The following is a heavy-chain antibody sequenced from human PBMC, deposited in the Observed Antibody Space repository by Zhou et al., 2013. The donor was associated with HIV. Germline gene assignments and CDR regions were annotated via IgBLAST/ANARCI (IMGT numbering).Heavy chain of an antibody. CDR2: INPDSGGT. CDR1: GYTFSNYY. D-gene: IGHD3-16*01. V-gene: IGHV1-2*02. J-gene: IGHJ6*03. CDR3: AREEGPLGYYYYMDV. Sequence: QEQLVQSGAEVKKPGASVKVSCRASGYTFSNYYIHWVRQTPGQGLEWMGWINPDSGGTNYAQKFQGRVTMTRDTSITTAYMELSRLSSDDTAVYYCAREEGPLGYYYYMDVWGKGTTVTVSS.